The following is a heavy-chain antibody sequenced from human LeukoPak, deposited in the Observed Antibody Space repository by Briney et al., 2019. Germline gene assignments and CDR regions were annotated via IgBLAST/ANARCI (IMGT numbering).Heavy chain of an antibody. CDR1: GYTFIGYF. D-gene: IGHD2-15*01. CDR3: ARDHPDCSDPSCYS. CDR2: VNPNNGDT. J-gene: IGHJ4*02. V-gene: IGHV1-2*06. Sequence: ASVKVSCKASGYTFIGYFMHWVRQAPGQGLEWMGRVNPNNGDTNYAQKFQGRVTMTRDTSITTAYMELSRLRSDDTAVYYCARDHPDCSDPSCYSSGQGTLVTVSS.